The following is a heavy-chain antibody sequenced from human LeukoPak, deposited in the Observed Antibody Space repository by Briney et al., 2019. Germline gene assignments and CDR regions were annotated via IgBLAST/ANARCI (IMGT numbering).Heavy chain of an antibody. CDR2: INSDGINT. V-gene: IGHV3-74*01. CDR3: ARAPMTGYSSSWFLGAFDI. D-gene: IGHD6-13*01. Sequence: GGSLRLSCAASGFTFSNYWMHWVRQAPGKGLVWVSRINSDGINTSYADSVKGRFTISRDNAKNTLNLQMNSLRAEDTAVYYCARAPMTGYSSSWFLGAFDIWGQGTMVTVSS. CDR1: GFTFSNYW. J-gene: IGHJ3*02.